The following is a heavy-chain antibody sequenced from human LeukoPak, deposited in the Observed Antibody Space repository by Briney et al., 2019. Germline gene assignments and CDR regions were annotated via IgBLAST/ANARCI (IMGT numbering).Heavy chain of an antibody. CDR3: ARRQYSGTYFEHWFDP. D-gene: IGHD1-26*01. V-gene: IGHV4-39*01. J-gene: IGHJ5*02. Sequence: TSETLSLTCNVSGGSISSTIYYWAWIRQPPGRGLEWIGTIHYSGSTSYNPSLKSRVTISVDMSKNQFSLKLTSVTAADTAVYYCARRQYSGTYFEHWFDPWGQGILVTVSS. CDR1: GGSISSTIYY. CDR2: IHYSGST.